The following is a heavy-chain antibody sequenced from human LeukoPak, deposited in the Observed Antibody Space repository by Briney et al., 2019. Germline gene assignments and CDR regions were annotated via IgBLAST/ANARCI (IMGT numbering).Heavy chain of an antibody. CDR2: ISSSSIYI. CDR3: AASGPVGGNWYSTDF. CDR1: GFTFSAYT. J-gene: IGHJ4*02. Sequence: GGSLRLSCAASGFTFSAYTMNWVRQAPGKGLEWVSSISSSSIYIYYADSVKGRFTISRDNSKSTLYLQMNSLRTEDTAVYYCAASGPVGGNWYSTDFWGQGTLVTVSS. D-gene: IGHD1-7*01. V-gene: IGHV3-21*01.